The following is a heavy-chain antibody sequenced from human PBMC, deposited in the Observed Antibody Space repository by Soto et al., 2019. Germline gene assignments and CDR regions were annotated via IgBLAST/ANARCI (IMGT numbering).Heavy chain of an antibody. CDR1: GFSFSTSGVG. V-gene: IGHV2-5*01. J-gene: IGHJ5*02. CDR2: IYWNDDR. Sequence: QITLKESGPTLVKPTQTLTLTCTFSGFSFSTSGVGVGWIRQPPGKALEWLALIYWNDDRRYSPSLKSRLTITNDTSKNQVFLTMTNMDPVDTATYYFVSGSFPNWFDPWGQGTLVTVSS. D-gene: IGHD3-10*01. CDR3: VSGSFPNWFDP.